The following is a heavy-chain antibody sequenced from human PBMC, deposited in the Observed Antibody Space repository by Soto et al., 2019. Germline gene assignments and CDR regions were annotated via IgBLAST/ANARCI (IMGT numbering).Heavy chain of an antibody. Sequence: PGGSLRLSCAASGFTFSSYAMHWVRQAPGKWLEWVAVISYDGSDKYYAESVKGRFTISRDNSKNTLYLQMNSLRAEDTAMYYCARGGLIAAAGTRLGRYVMDVWGQGTTVTVSS. CDR3: ARGGLIAAAGTRLGRYVMDV. V-gene: IGHV3-30-3*01. CDR2: ISYDGSDK. D-gene: IGHD6-13*01. J-gene: IGHJ6*02. CDR1: GFTFSSYA.